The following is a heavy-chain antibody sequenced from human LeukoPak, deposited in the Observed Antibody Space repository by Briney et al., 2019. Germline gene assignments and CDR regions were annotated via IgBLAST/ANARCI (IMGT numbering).Heavy chain of an antibody. CDR1: GFTFSTYA. CDR2: ISSTSNYI. J-gene: IGHJ3*02. D-gene: IGHD1-26*01. Sequence: GGSLRLSCSASGFTFSTYAISWVRQAPGKGLEWVSCISSTSNYIFYADSVRGRFTISRDNAKNSLYLQMDSLRAEDTAVYYCARGGIITSYAFEIWGQGAMVTVSS. V-gene: IGHV3-21*01. CDR3: ARGGIITSYAFEI.